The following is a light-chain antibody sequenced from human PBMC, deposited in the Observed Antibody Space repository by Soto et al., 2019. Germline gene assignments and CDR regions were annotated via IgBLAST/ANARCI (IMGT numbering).Light chain of an antibody. V-gene: IGLV2-14*03. Sequence: QSALTQPASVSGSPGQSITISCTGTSSDVGGYNSVSWYQVHPGKAPKLILYDVGDRPSGVSYRFSGSKSGNTASLTISGLQAAGEADYCSSFTSSMTNVFGSGPKVTVL. J-gene: IGLJ1*01. CDR1: SSDVGGYNS. CDR3: SSFTSSMTNV. CDR2: DVG.